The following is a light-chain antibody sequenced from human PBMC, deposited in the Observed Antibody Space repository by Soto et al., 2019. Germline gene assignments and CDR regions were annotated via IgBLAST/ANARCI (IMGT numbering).Light chain of an antibody. Sequence: QSVLTQPPSVCGAPGQRVTISCTGSSSNIGAGYDVHWYQQLPGTAPKHLIYGNSNRPSGVPDRFSGSKSGTSASLAITGLQAEDEADYYCQSYDSSLSGYVVFGGGTKLTVL. V-gene: IGLV1-40*01. CDR1: SSNIGAGYD. J-gene: IGLJ2*01. CDR3: QSYDSSLSGYVV. CDR2: GNS.